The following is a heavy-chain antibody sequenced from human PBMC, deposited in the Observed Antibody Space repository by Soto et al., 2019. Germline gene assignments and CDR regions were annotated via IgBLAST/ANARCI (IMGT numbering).Heavy chain of an antibody. CDR3: AKDAPPYYYDSSGSHDAFDI. CDR2: ISGSGGST. CDR1: GFTFSSYA. V-gene: IGHV3-23*01. Sequence: LRLSCAASGFTFSSYAMSWVRQAPGKGLEWVSAISGSGGSTYYADSVKGRFTISRANSKNTLYLQMNSLRAEDTAVYYCAKDAPPYYYDSSGSHDAFDIWGHGTMVTVSS. J-gene: IGHJ3*02. D-gene: IGHD3-22*01.